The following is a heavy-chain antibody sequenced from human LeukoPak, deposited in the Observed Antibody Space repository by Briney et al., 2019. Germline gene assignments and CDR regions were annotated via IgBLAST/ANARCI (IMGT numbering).Heavy chain of an antibody. D-gene: IGHD6-13*01. CDR3: AKQAGYSSSWLNAFDI. J-gene: IGHJ3*02. CDR1: GFTFSSYA. V-gene: IGHV3-23*01. CDR2: ISGSGGST. Sequence: GGSLRLSCAASGFTFSSYAMSWVRQAPGKGLEWVSAISGSGGSTYYADSVKGRFTISRDNSKNTLYLQMNSPRAEDTAVYYCAKQAGYSSSWLNAFDIWGQGTMVTVSS.